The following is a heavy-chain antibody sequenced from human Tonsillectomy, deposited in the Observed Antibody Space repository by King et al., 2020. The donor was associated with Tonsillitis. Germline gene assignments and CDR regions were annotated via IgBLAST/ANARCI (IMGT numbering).Heavy chain of an antibody. D-gene: IGHD1-26*01. CDR1: GFTLTNAW. Sequence: EVQLVESGGGLVKPGGSLRLSCAASGFTLTNAWMSWVRQAPGKGLEWVGRIKSKTDGGTTDYAAPVKGRFTISRDDSKNTLYLQMSSLKTEDTGVYYCTRDPWALVYRGGDYWGQGTLVTVSS. V-gene: IGHV3-15*01. CDR2: IKSKTDGGTT. J-gene: IGHJ4*02. CDR3: TRDPWALVYRGGDY.